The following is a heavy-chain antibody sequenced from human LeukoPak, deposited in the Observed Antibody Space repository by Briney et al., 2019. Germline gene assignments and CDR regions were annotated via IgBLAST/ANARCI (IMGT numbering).Heavy chain of an antibody. Sequence: SVKVSCKASGGTFSSHPFTWVRQAPGQGLEWMGEITPIFGTANYAQKFQGRVTITADESTSTAYMELSSLRSEDTAVYYCASLYYYDSSGYYSRRNDAFDIWGQGTMVTVSS. D-gene: IGHD3-22*01. CDR1: GGTFSSHP. V-gene: IGHV1-69*13. CDR2: ITPIFGTA. J-gene: IGHJ3*02. CDR3: ASLYYYDSSGYYSRRNDAFDI.